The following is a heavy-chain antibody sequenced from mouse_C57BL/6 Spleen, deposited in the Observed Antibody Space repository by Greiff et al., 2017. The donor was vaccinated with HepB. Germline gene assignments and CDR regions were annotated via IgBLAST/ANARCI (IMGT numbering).Heavy chain of an antibody. CDR3: ARDDDYDGGAWFAY. J-gene: IGHJ3*01. Sequence: EVQLQESEGGLVQPGSSMKLSCTASGFTFSDYYMAWVRQVPEKGLEWVANINYDGSSTYYLDSLKSRFIISRDNAKNILYLQMSSLKSEDTATYYCARDDDYDGGAWFAYWGQGTLVTVSA. CDR2: INYDGSST. D-gene: IGHD2-4*01. V-gene: IGHV5-16*01. CDR1: GFTFSDYY.